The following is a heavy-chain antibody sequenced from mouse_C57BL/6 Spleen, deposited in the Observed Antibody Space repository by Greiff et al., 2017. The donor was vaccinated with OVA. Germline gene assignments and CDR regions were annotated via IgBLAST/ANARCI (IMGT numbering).Heavy chain of an antibody. CDR3: AREGLGGYPWFAY. CDR1: GYTFTSYW. Sequence: QVQLQQPGAELVKPGASVKMSCKASGYTFTSYWITWVKQRPGQGLEWIGDIYPGSGSTNYNEKFKSKATLTVDTSSSTAYMQLSSLTSEDSAVYYCAREGLGGYPWFAYWGQGTLVTVSA. D-gene: IGHD2-2*01. V-gene: IGHV1-55*01. CDR2: IYPGSGST. J-gene: IGHJ3*01.